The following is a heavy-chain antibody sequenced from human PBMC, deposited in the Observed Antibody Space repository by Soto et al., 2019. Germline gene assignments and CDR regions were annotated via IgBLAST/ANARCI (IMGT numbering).Heavy chain of an antibody. CDR3: AKELRRIGYYYGMDV. Sequence: GESLKISCAASGFTFSSYGTHWVRQAPGKGLEWVAVISYDGSNKYYADSVKGRFTISRDNSKNTLYLQMNSLRAEDTAVYYCAKELRRIGYYYGMDVWGQGTTVTVSS. D-gene: IGHD6-25*01. CDR1: GFTFSSYG. V-gene: IGHV3-30*18. J-gene: IGHJ6*02. CDR2: ISYDGSNK.